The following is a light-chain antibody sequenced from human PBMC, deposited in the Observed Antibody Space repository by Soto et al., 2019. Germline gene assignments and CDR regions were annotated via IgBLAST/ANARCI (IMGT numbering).Light chain of an antibody. CDR3: QQSYSSPYT. Sequence: DIQMTQSPSSLSASVGDRVTITCRASQNINIYLNWYQQKPGKSPKLLIYAASALQTGVPSRFSGSGSGTNFTLNINSLQPEDFASFYCQQSYSSPYTFGPGTKVDIK. CDR1: QNINIY. V-gene: IGKV1-39*01. J-gene: IGKJ3*01. CDR2: AAS.